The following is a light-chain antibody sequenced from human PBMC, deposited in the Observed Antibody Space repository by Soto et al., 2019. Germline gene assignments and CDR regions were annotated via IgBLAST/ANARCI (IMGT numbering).Light chain of an antibody. CDR2: EVS. CDR3: SSFADGFNVV. V-gene: IGLV2-8*01. CDR1: SSDVGGYNY. J-gene: IGLJ2*01. Sequence: QSALTQPPSASGSPGQSVTISCTGTSSDVGGYNYVSWYQQHPGKAPKLMIYEVSKRPSGVPDRFSGSKSGNTASLTVSGLQPEDEAEYFCSSFADGFNVVFGGGTKLTVL.